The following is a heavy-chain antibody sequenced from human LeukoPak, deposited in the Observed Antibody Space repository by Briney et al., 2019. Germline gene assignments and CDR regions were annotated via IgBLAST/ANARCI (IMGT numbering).Heavy chain of an antibody. CDR3: ATSAFDY. V-gene: IGHV1-46*01. CDR1: GYXFTSYY. J-gene: IGHJ4*02. CDR2: FNPSENST. Sequence: ASVKVSCKASGYXFTSYYIHWVRQAPGQGLEWMGTFNPSENSTSYAQKFQGRVTLTRDTSTSTVYMELSSLRSDDTAVYYCATSAFDYWGQGTLVTVPS. D-gene: IGHD2-15*01.